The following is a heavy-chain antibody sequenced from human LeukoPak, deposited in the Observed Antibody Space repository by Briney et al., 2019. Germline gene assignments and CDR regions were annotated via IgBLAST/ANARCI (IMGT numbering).Heavy chain of an antibody. CDR1: GYTFTVYY. D-gene: IGHD4-17*01. Sequence: ASVKVSCKASGYTFTVYYIHWVRQAPGQGLEWMGWINPNSGGTIYAQKFQGRVTMTRDTSISTAYMELSRLRSDDTAVYYCARDPHYGDFRRYYFYMDVWGKGTTVTVSS. CDR2: INPNSGGT. V-gene: IGHV1-2*02. J-gene: IGHJ6*03. CDR3: ARDPHYGDFRRYYFYMDV.